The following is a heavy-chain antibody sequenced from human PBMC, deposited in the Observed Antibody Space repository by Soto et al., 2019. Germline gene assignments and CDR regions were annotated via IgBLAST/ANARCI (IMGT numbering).Heavy chain of an antibody. CDR1: GYSISSGYY. Sequence: SETLSLTGAGSGYSISSGYYWGWLRQPPGKGLEWIGSIYHGVSTYYNPSLNSRVTLSIDMTNNHVSLILNSVTAADTAVYYCARLFHWVPYYYDSSPYTFAKWFDPWGQGTLVTVSS. D-gene: IGHD3-22*01. CDR2: IYHGVST. J-gene: IGHJ5*02. CDR3: ARLFHWVPYYYDSSPYTFAKWFDP. V-gene: IGHV4-38-2*01.